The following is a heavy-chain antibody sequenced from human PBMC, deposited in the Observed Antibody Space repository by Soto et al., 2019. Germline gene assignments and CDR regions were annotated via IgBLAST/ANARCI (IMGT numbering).Heavy chain of an antibody. J-gene: IGHJ4*02. Sequence: QVQLVQSGAEEKKPGASVKVSCKASGYTFTSYAMHWVRQAPGQRLEWMGWINAGNGNTKYSQKFQGRVTITRDTSASTAYMELSSLRSEDTAVYYCARDMYYDSSGPTPLDYWGQGTLVTVSS. D-gene: IGHD3-22*01. CDR1: GYTFTSYA. V-gene: IGHV1-3*05. CDR2: INAGNGNT. CDR3: ARDMYYDSSGPTPLDY.